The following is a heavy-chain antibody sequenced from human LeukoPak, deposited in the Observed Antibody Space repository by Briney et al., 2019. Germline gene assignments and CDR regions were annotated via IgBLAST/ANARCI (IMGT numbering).Heavy chain of an antibody. CDR1: GFTFNNYA. CDR2: IDARGDDT. J-gene: IGHJ6*04. V-gene: IGHV3-23*01. Sequence: GGSLRLSCAASGFTFNNYAMTWVRQAPGKGLEWVSAIDARGDDTFYADFVRGRFTVSRDNVKNMVHLQMNSLRAEDSAFYYCAKSLRYFYGVDFGGRGTTVTVSS. CDR3: AKSLRYFYGVDF. D-gene: IGHD3-9*01.